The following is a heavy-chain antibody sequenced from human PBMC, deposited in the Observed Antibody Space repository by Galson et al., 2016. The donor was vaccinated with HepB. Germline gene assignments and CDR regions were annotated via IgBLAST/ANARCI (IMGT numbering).Heavy chain of an antibody. V-gene: IGHV3-23*01. CDR3: ARATVTTVSRFDY. CDR1: EFSFSNYN. CDR2: ITGSGGAT. D-gene: IGHD4-17*01. J-gene: IGHJ4*02. Sequence: SLRLSCAASEFSFSNYNMNWVRQAPGKGLEWVSSITGSGGATYYADSVKGRFTISRDSSKNTLYLQMNSLRAENTALYYCARATVTTVSRFDYWGQGTLVSVSS.